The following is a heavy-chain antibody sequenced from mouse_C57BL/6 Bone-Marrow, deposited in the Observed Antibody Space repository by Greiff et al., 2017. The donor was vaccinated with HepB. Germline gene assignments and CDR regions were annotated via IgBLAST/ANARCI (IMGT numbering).Heavy chain of an antibody. V-gene: IGHV2-5*01. CDR2: IWRGGST. J-gene: IGHJ1*03. CDR1: GFTLTSYG. CDR3: ATDHYGSLYVAV. D-gene: IGHD1-1*01. Sequence: QVQLKESGPGLVQPSQSLSITCTASGFTLTSYGVHWVRQSPGQGLEWLGVIWRGGSTDYNAAFMSRLSITKDNSKSQVFFKMNSLQADDTSIYYCATDHYGSLYVAVWGTGTTVTVSS.